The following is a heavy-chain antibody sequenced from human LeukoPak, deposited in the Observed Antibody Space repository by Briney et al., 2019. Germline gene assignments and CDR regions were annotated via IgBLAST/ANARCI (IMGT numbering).Heavy chain of an antibody. CDR3: AKFSDSSGYVDY. CDR2: ISNSGNST. CDR1: GFTFSSYW. J-gene: IGHJ4*02. Sequence: GGSLRLSCAASGFTFSSYWMSWVRQAPGKGLEWVSSISNSGNSTFYADSVKGRFAIFRDNSKNTLYLQMNSLGAEDTAVYFCAKFSDSSGYVDYWGQGILVTVSS. V-gene: IGHV3-23*01. D-gene: IGHD3-22*01.